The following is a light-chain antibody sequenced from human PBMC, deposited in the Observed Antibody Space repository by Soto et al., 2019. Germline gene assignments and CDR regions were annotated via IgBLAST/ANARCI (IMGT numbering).Light chain of an antibody. Sequence: DIQMTQSPSTLSASVGDRVTITCRASQSISSWLAWYQQKPGTAPNLLIYKASTLQSGVPSRFSGSGSGTEFPLTSSSLQPDDFATYYCQQYSDNWTFGQGTKVEIK. CDR3: QQYSDNWT. V-gene: IGKV1-5*03. CDR2: KAS. CDR1: QSISSW. J-gene: IGKJ1*01.